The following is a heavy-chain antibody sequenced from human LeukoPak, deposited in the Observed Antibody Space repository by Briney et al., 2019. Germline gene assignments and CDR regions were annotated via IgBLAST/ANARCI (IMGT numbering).Heavy chain of an antibody. CDR2: INPNSGGT. J-gene: IGHJ4*02. V-gene: IGHV1-2*02. CDR3: ARSYDSSGYYFDY. D-gene: IGHD3-22*01. CDR1: RYTFTGYY. Sequence: GASVKVSCKASRYTFTGYYMHWVRQAPGQGLEWMGWINPNSGGTNYAQKFQGRVTMTRDTSISTAYMELSRLRSDDTAVYYCARSYDSSGYYFDYWGQGTLVTVSS.